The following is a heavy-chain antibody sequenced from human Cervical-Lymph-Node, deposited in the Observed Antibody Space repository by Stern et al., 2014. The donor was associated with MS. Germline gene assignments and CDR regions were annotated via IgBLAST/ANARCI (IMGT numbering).Heavy chain of an antibody. CDR3: ARDPYSSGWYPFDY. CDR1: GFTFSSYS. J-gene: IGHJ4*02. D-gene: IGHD6-19*01. Sequence: VQLVQSGGGLVKPGGSLRLSCAASGFTFSSYSLNWVRQAPGQGLEWVSSISSSSSYIYYADSVKGRFTISRDNAKNSLYLQMNSLRAEDTAVYYCARDPYSSGWYPFDYWGQGTLVTVSS. V-gene: IGHV3-21*01. CDR2: ISSSSSYI.